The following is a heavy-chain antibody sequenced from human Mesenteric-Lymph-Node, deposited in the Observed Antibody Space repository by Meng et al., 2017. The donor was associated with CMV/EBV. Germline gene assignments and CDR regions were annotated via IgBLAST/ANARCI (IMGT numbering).Heavy chain of an antibody. V-gene: IGHV1-18*01. D-gene: IGHD6-13*01. Sequence: SGFTLTNFGIAWVRQAPGQGREWMGWISAYNGDTNYAPNLQGRVTMTTDTSTGAVYMELRSLGSGDTAVYYCARDFAYSSSSHYFDNWGQGTLVTVSS. J-gene: IGHJ4*02. CDR2: ISAYNGDT. CDR3: ARDFAYSSSSHYFDN. CDR1: GFTLTNFG.